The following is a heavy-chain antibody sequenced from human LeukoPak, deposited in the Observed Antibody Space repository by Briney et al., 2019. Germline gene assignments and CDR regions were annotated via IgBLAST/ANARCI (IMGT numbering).Heavy chain of an antibody. CDR2: ISDSGGST. D-gene: IGHD3-22*01. CDR1: GFTFSSYA. Sequence: PGGSLRLSCAASGFTFSSYAMSWVRQAPGKGLEWVSAISDSGGSTYYTDSVKGRFTISRDNSKNTLYLQMNSLRAEDTAVYYCAKDDGYYYDSSAESHAFDIWGQGTMVTVSS. V-gene: IGHV3-23*01. J-gene: IGHJ3*02. CDR3: AKDDGYYYDSSAESHAFDI.